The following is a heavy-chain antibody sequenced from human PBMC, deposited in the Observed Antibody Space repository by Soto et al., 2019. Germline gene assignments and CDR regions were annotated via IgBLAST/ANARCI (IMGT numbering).Heavy chain of an antibody. CDR3: AREHHEAHGTAY. D-gene: IGHD2-8*02. CDR1: GFTFSSYA. V-gene: IGHV3-30-3*01. J-gene: IGHJ4*02. Sequence: PVGSLRLSCAASGFTFSSYAMHWVRQAPGKGLEWVAVISYDGSNKYYADSVKGRFTISRDNSKNTLYLQMNSLRAEDTAVYYGAREHHEAHGTAYWGKRTL. CDR2: ISYDGSNK.